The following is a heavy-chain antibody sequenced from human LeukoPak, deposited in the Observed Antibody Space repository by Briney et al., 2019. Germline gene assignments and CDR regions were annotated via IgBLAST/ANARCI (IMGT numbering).Heavy chain of an antibody. V-gene: IGHV4-34*01. J-gene: IGHJ4*02. CDR2: INHSGST. CDR1: GGSFSGYY. CDR3: ARGLLLSAW. Sequence: SETLSLTCAVYGGSFSGYYWSWIRQPPGKGLEWIGEINHSGSTNYNPSLKSRVTISVDTSKNQFSLKLSSVTAADTAVYYCARGLLLSAWWGQGTLVTVSS. D-gene: IGHD3-22*01.